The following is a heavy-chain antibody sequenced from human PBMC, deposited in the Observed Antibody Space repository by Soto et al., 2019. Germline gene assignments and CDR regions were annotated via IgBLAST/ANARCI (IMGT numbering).Heavy chain of an antibody. V-gene: IGHV4-30-2*01. CDR3: ARGGGFDSFDY. Sequence: TLSLTCTVSGASITYGAYSWSWIRQAPGKGLEWIGYINHLETTFYNPSFESRLTLSIDRTKNQFSLNLKSMSAADRAVYFCARGGGFDSFDYWGQGILVTVSS. CDR2: INHLETT. D-gene: IGHD3-10*01. J-gene: IGHJ4*02. CDR1: GASITYGAYS.